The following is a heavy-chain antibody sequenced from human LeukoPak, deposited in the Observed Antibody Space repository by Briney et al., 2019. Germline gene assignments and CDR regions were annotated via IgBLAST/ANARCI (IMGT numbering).Heavy chain of an antibody. CDR2: IYYSGST. CDR1: GGSFSGYY. J-gene: IGHJ4*02. V-gene: IGHV4-34*01. Sequence: SETLSLTCAVYGGSFSGYYWSWIRQPPGKGLEWIGSIYYSGSTYYNPSLKSRVTISVDTSKNQFSLKLSSVTAADTAVYYCAVRWLQFDYWGQGTLVTVSS. CDR3: AVRWLQFDY. D-gene: IGHD5-12*01.